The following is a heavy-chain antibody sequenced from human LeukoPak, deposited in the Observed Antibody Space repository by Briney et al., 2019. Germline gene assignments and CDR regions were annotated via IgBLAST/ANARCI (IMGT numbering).Heavy chain of an antibody. CDR2: IHYSGNT. Sequence: PSESLSLTCTVSGGSISSGSGYWSWIRQPPGKGPEWTGYIHYSGNTKYNSSLKSRVTISVDTSKNQLSLNMSSVTAADTAVYYCATGGWYHDFWGQGTMVTVSS. V-gene: IGHV4-61*01. J-gene: IGHJ3*01. CDR1: GGSISSGSGY. CDR3: ATGGWYHDF. D-gene: IGHD3-3*01.